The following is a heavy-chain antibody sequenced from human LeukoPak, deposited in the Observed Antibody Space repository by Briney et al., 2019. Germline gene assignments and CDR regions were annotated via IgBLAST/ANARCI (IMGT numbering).Heavy chain of an antibody. CDR2: ISAYNGKS. J-gene: IGHJ6*03. CDR1: GYTFTSYG. CDR3: ASGSYDFWSAQGYYYMDV. V-gene: IGHV1-18*01. Sequence: VASVKVSCKASGYTFTSYGISWVRQAPGQGLEWMGWISAYNGKSNYAQKLQGRVTMTTDTSTSTAYMELRSLRSDDTAVYYCASGSYDFWSAQGYYYMDVWGKGTTVPVS. D-gene: IGHD3-3*01.